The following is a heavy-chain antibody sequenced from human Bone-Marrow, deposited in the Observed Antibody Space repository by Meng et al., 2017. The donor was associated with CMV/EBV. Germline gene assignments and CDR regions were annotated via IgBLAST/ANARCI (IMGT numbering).Heavy chain of an antibody. D-gene: IGHD1-26*01. CDR1: GFTFSSYW. CDR3: ARDLESYFQAGEPDC. J-gene: IGHJ4*02. V-gene: IGHV3-74*01. CDR2: INSDGSST. Sequence: GESLKISCAASGFTFSSYWMHWVRQAPGKGLVWVSRINSDGSSTSYADSVKGRFTISRDNAKNSLYLQMNTLRAEDTAVYYCARDLESYFQAGEPDCWGQGTLVNGAS.